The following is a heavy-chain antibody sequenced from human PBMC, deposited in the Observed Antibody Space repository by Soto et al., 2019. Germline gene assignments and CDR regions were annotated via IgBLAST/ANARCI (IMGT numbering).Heavy chain of an antibody. Sequence: QVQLQESGPGLVKPSETLSLTCTVSGGSISSYYWSWIRQPPGKGLEWSGYIDYSGSTNYNPSLNDRVTISVDTSKNQVCRNRTSVTAADTAVYYCARDGYYGDAAGWFDPWCQGALVTVSS. J-gene: IGHJ5*02. CDR2: IDYSGST. V-gene: IGHV4-59*01. CDR1: GGSISSYY. CDR3: ARDGYYGDAAGWFDP. D-gene: IGHD4-17*01.